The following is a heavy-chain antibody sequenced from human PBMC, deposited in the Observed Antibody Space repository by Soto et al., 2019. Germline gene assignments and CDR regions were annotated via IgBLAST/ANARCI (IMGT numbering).Heavy chain of an antibody. CDR3: ATCIAVAPGYYFDY. Sequence: GASVTVSCTGPVYTLTELSMHWVRQAPGKGLEWMGGFDPEDGDTIYAQKFQGRVTMTEDTSTDTAYMELSSLRSEDTAVYYCATCIAVAPGYYFDYWGQGTLVTVSS. D-gene: IGHD6-19*01. CDR1: VYTLTELS. J-gene: IGHJ4*02. CDR2: FDPEDGDT. V-gene: IGHV1-24*01.